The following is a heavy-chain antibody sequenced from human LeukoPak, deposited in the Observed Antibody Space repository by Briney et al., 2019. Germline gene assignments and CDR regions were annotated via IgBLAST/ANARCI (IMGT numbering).Heavy chain of an antibody. CDR1: GFTFDDYA. D-gene: IGHD2-15*01. Sequence: GGSLRLSCAASGFTFDDYAMHWVRQAPGKGLEWVSLISGGGGSTYYAESVKGRFTISRDNNKNFLYLQLNGLRTEDTAFHYCAKDLGPSGAAWFDPWGQGTLVTVSS. CDR3: AKDLGPSGAAWFDP. J-gene: IGHJ5*02. V-gene: IGHV3-43*02. CDR2: ISGGGGST.